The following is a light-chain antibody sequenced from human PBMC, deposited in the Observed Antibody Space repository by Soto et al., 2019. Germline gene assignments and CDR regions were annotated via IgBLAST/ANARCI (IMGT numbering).Light chain of an antibody. V-gene: IGKV3-20*01. CDR1: QSVSSSY. Sequence: EIVLTQSPGTLSLSPGERATLSCRASQSVSSSYLAWYQQKPGQAPRLLIYGASSRATGIPDRFSGSRSGAEFTLTINSLQSEDFAVYYCQHYNNWPLTFGGGTKVDIK. CDR2: GAS. J-gene: IGKJ4*01. CDR3: QHYNNWPLT.